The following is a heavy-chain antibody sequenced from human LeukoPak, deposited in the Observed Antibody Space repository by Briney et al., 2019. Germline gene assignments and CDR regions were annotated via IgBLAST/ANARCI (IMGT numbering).Heavy chain of an antibody. Sequence: PGRSLRLSCAASGFTFSSYGMHWVRQAPGKGLEWVAVISYDGSNKHYADSVKGRFTISRDNSKNTLYLQMNSLRAEDTAVYYCAKDYDFGGFDYWGQGTLVTVSS. CDR2: ISYDGSNK. CDR1: GFTFSSYG. V-gene: IGHV3-30*18. CDR3: AKDYDFGGFDY. D-gene: IGHD3/OR15-3a*01. J-gene: IGHJ4*02.